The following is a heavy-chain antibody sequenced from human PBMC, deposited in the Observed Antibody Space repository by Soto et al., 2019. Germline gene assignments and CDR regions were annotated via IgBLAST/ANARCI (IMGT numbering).Heavy chain of an antibody. V-gene: IGHV3-23*01. CDR2: ATNNGDRA. D-gene: IGHD6-19*01. Sequence: EVQLLESGGGLVQPGGSLRLSCAASGFTFSDHALTWVRQAPGKGLEWVSTATNNGDRAFYADSVRGRFTVSRDRSNNTLYLQMNSLRAEDTAVYFCARPPLDSSGGYFDTWGQGTLVTVSS. J-gene: IGHJ4*02. CDR1: GFTFSDHA. CDR3: ARPPLDSSGGYFDT.